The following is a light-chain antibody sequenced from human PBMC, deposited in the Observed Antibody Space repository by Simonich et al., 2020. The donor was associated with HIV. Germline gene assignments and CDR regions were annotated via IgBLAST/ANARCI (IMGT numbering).Light chain of an antibody. Sequence: QSALTQPRSVSGSPGQSVTISCTGTSSDVGGYNYVSWYQQHPGKAPKPLIYDVSKRPSGVPDRFSGSKSGNTASLTISGLQAEDEANYYCCSYAGSSTLYVFGTGTKVTVL. CDR1: SSDVGGYNY. CDR2: DVS. J-gene: IGLJ1*01. V-gene: IGLV2-11*01. CDR3: CSYAGSSTLYV.